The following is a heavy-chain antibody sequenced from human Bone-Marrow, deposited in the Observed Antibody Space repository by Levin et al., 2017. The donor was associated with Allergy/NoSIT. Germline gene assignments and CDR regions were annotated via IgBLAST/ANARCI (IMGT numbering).Heavy chain of an antibody. D-gene: IGHD3-3*01. J-gene: IGHJ6*02. CDR2: INVKSGDT. V-gene: IGHV1-2*02. Sequence: GESLKISCTASGYSFTGYYVNWVRQAPGQGLEWMGWINVKSGDTKYAEKFQDRVTVTRDTSIFTVYMELSRVRSADTAIYYCARDSRPLEWLIYPHYFYYGMDVWGQGTTVAVSS. CDR3: ARDSRPLEWLIYPHYFYYGMDV. CDR1: GYSFTGYY.